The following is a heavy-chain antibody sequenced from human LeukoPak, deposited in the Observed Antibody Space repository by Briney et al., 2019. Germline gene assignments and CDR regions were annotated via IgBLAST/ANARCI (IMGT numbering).Heavy chain of an antibody. CDR2: IYYSGST. V-gene: IGHV4-59*01. CDR1: GGSISSYY. Sequence: PSETLSLTCTVSGGSISSYYWSWIRQPPGKGLEWIGYIYYSGSTNYNPSLKSRVTISVDTSKNQFSLKLSSVTAADTAVYYCASYGSGSYGGAFDIWGQGTMVTVSS. CDR3: ASYGSGSYGGAFDI. J-gene: IGHJ3*02. D-gene: IGHD3-10*01.